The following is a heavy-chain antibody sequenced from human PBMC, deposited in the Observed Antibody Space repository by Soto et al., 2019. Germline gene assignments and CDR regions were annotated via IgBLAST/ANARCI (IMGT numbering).Heavy chain of an antibody. Sequence: GGSLRLSCAASGFTFSSYGMHWVRQAPGKGLEWVAVIWYDGSNKYYADSVKGRFTISRDNSKNTLYLQMNSLRAEDTAVYYCAKGPGSSWYYFDYWGQGTMVTVSS. J-gene: IGHJ4*03. CDR1: GFTFSSYG. V-gene: IGHV3-30*02. CDR3: AKGPGSSWYYFDY. D-gene: IGHD6-13*01. CDR2: IWYDGSNK.